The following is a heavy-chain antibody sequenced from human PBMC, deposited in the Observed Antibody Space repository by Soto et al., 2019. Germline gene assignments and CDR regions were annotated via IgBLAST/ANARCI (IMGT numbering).Heavy chain of an antibody. D-gene: IGHD2-2*01. J-gene: IGHJ2*01. CDR2: IIPILGIA. V-gene: IGHV1-69*08. CDR1: GGTFSSYT. Sequence: QVQLVQSGAEVKKPGSSVKVSCKASGGTFSSYTISWVRQAPGQGLEWMGRIIPILGIANYAQKFQGRVTITADKSTSTAYMELSSLRSEDTAVYYCARDYCSSPSCYGTYWYFDLWGRGTLVTVSS. CDR3: ARDYCSSPSCYGTYWYFDL.